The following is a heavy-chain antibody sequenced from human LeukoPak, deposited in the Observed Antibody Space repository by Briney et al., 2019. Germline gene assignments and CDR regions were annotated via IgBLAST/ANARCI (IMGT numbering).Heavy chain of an antibody. CDR3: ARDQAAAGTSWFDP. J-gene: IGHJ5*02. D-gene: IGHD6-13*01. CDR2: IIPIFGTA. CDR1: GGTFSSYA. Sequence: GASVKVSCKASGGTFSSYAISWVRQAPGQGLECMGGIIPIFGTANYAQKFQGRVTITADESTSTAYMELSSLRSEDTAVYYCARDQAAAGTSWFDPWGQGTLVTVSS. V-gene: IGHV1-69*13.